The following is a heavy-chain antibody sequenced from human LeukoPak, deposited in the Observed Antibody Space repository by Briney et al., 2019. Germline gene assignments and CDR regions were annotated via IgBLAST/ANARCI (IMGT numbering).Heavy chain of an antibody. CDR2: GEYSGTTS. CDR1: TFTFSSYS. V-gene: IGHV3-48*02. CDR3: ARILGFTLDY. J-gene: IGHJ4*02. Sequence: GGSLRLSCATSTFTFSSYSMNWVRQAPGKGLEWVSYGEYSGTTSYYADSVKGRFTVSRDNAKNSLYLQMSSLRDEDTAVYYCARILGFTLDYWGQGTLVTVSS.